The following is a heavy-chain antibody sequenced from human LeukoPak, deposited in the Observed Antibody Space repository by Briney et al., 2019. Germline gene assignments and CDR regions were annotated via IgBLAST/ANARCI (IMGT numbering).Heavy chain of an antibody. CDR1: GGSFSSYY. J-gene: IGHJ4*02. CDR3: ARELDYGDYSDY. V-gene: IGHV4-4*07. Sequence: SETLSLTCTVSGGSFSSYYWSWIRQPAGRGLEWIGRIYTSGSTNYNPSLKSRVTMSVDTSKNPFSLKLSSVTAADTAVYYCARELDYGDYSDYWGQGTLVTVSS. CDR2: IYTSGST. D-gene: IGHD4-17*01.